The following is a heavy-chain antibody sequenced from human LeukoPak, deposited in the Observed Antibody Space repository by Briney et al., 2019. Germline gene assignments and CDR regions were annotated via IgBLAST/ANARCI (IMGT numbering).Heavy chain of an antibody. D-gene: IGHD1-26*01. J-gene: IGHJ4*02. CDR1: GYTFTGYY. CDR2: INPNSGGT. Sequence: ASVKVSCKASGYTFTGYYKHWVRQAPGQGLEWMGWINPNSGGTNYAQKFQGRVTMTRDTSISTAYMELSRLRSDDTAVYYCARRSRVSGAFDYWGQGTLVTVSS. V-gene: IGHV1-2*02. CDR3: ARRSRVSGAFDY.